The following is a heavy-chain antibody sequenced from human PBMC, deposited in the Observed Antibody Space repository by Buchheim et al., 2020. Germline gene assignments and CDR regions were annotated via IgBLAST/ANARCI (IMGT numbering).Heavy chain of an antibody. V-gene: IGHV4-4*02. CDR2: IYHSGST. CDR3: AREGRAIMITFGGGYYYYGMDV. CDR1: GGSISSSNW. Sequence: QVQLQESGPGLVKPSGTLSLTCAVSGGSISSSNWWSWVRQPPGKGLEWIGEIYHSGSTNYNPSLKSRVTISVDKSKNQFSLKLSSVTAADTAVYYCAREGRAIMITFGGGYYYYGMDVWGQGTT. D-gene: IGHD3-16*01. J-gene: IGHJ6*02.